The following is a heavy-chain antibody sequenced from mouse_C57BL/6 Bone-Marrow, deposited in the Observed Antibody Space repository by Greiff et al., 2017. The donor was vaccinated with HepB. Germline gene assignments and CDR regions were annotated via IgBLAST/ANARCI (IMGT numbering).Heavy chain of an antibody. J-gene: IGHJ1*03. Sequence: QVQLQQSGPELVKPGASVKISCKASGYAFSSSWMNWVKQRPGKGLEWIGRIYPGDGDTNYNGKFKGKATLTADKSSSTAYMQLSSLTSEDSAVYFCAREHYGSSNWYFDVWGTGTTVTVSS. CDR2: IYPGDGDT. V-gene: IGHV1-82*01. CDR3: AREHYGSSNWYFDV. CDR1: GYAFSSSW. D-gene: IGHD1-1*01.